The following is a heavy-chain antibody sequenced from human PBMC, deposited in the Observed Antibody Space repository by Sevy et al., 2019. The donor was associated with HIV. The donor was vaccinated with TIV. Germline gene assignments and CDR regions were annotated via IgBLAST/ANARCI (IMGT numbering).Heavy chain of an antibody. Sequence: GGSLRLSCAASGFTFDDHAMHWVLQAPGKGLEWVSGISWNSGSIGYADSAKGRFTISRDNAKNSLYLQMNSLRAEDTALYYCAKDPAPYRSGAYYFDYWGQGTLVTVSS. CDR3: AKDPAPYRSGAYYFDY. CDR1: GFTFDDHA. CDR2: ISWNSGSI. V-gene: IGHV3-9*01. D-gene: IGHD6-19*01. J-gene: IGHJ4*02.